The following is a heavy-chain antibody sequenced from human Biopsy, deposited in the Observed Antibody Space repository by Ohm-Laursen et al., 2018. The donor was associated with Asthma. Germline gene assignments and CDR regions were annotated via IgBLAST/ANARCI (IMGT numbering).Heavy chain of an antibody. V-gene: IGHV3-23*01. D-gene: IGHD1-26*01. J-gene: IGHJ6*02. CDR1: GFTFSNYA. CDR2: ITGSGGFT. Sequence: SLRLSCAASGFTFSNYAMSWVRQAPGKGLEWVSSITGSGGFTYYADSVKGRFTISRDNPENTLYLQMSSLGAEDTAIYYCAKDKVGAANSYQYGMDVWGQGTTVTVSS. CDR3: AKDKVGAANSYQYGMDV.